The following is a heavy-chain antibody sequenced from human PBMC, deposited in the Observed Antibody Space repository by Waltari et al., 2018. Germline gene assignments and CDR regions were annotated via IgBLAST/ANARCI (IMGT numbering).Heavy chain of an antibody. V-gene: IGHV3-11*01. J-gene: IGHJ4*02. CDR3: TRPPGDRRRDY. Sequence: QVQLVDSGGGLVKPGGSLRLSCAASGFSFRDYYMGWIRQAPGKGLEWISYISSSGSTIYYADSVKGRFSISRDNGKNSLYLQMNSLRAEDTAVYYCTRPPGDRRRDYWGQGTLVTVSS. D-gene: IGHD3-10*01. CDR2: ISSSGSTI. CDR1: GFSFRDYY.